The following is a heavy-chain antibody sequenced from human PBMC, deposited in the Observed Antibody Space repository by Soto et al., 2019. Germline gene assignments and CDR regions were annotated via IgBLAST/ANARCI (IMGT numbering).Heavy chain of an antibody. CDR3: ASRYLEYCSGTGCCVFDW. D-gene: IGHD2-2*01. CDR1: GFTFSTYG. CDR2: ISYSGGST. J-gene: IGHJ4*02. Sequence: PGGSLRLSCVASGFTFSTYGMNWVRQAPGKGLQWVSGISYSGGSTYYADSVKGRFTISRDNSKNTVYLQMNSLRAEDTAVYYCASRYLEYCSGTGCCVFDWWGQGALVTVSS. V-gene: IGHV3-23*01.